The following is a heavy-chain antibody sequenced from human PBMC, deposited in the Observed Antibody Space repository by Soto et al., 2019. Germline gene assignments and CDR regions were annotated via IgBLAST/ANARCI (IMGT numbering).Heavy chain of an antibody. D-gene: IGHD6-13*01. CDR2: INHSGST. CDR3: ARMESSSWYARFRNWFDP. V-gene: IGHV4-34*01. CDR1: GGSFSGYY. J-gene: IGHJ5*02. Sequence: SETLSLPCAVYGGSFSGYYWSWIRQPPGKGLEWIGEINHSGSTNYNPSLKSRVTISVDTSKNQFSLKLSSVAAADTAVYYCARMESSSWYARFRNWFDPWGQGTRVAVAS.